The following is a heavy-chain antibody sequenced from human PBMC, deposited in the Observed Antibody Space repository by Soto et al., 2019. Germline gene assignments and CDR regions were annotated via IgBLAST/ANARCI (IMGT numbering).Heavy chain of an antibody. D-gene: IGHD2-15*01. V-gene: IGHV1-69*13. J-gene: IGHJ4*02. Sequence: GASVKVSCKASGGTFSSYAISWVRQAPGQGLEWMGGIIPIFGTANYAQKYQGRVTITADESTSTAYMELSSLRSEDTAVYYCARDLRYCSGGSCYPENFDYWGQGTLVTVSS. CDR1: GGTFSSYA. CDR3: ARDLRYCSGGSCYPENFDY. CDR2: IIPIFGTA.